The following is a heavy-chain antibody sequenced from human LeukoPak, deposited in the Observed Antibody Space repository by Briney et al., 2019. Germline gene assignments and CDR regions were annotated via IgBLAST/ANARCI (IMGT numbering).Heavy chain of an antibody. D-gene: IGHD2-21*02. Sequence: AESLKISCKGSGYSFTSYWIGWVRQMPGKGLEWMGMIYPGDSDTRYSPSFQGQVTISADKSISTSYLQWNSLKASDTAMYYCARRAYCGGDCYTDYWGQGTLVTVSS. J-gene: IGHJ4*02. CDR3: ARRAYCGGDCYTDY. CDR1: GYSFTSYW. V-gene: IGHV5-51*01. CDR2: IYPGDSDT.